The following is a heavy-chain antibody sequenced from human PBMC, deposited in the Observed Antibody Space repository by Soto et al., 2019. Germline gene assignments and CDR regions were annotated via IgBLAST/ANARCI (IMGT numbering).Heavy chain of an antibody. Sequence: HPGGSLRLSCSASGFTFSSYAMTWVRQAPGKGLEWVSTITTTGGNTYYADSVKGRFTISRDNSKNTLSLLMNRPRAEDTAIYYCAKSAGSSTSSWIDYWGQGTLVTVSS. D-gene: IGHD6-13*01. CDR1: GFTFSSYA. CDR2: ITTTGGNT. J-gene: IGHJ4*02. CDR3: AKSAGSSTSSWIDY. V-gene: IGHV3-23*01.